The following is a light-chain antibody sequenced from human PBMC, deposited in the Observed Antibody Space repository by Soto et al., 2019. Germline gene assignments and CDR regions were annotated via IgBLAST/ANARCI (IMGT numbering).Light chain of an antibody. CDR2: EVT. V-gene: IGLV2-8*01. Sequence: QSALAQPPSASGSPGQSVTISCTGTSSDVGDNYVSWYQQHLGKAPKLIIYEVTLRPSGVPDPFSGSKSGNTASLTVSGLQADDEADYYCRAYAGSNTFVFGTGTKLTVL. CDR3: RAYAGSNTFV. J-gene: IGLJ1*01. CDR1: SSDVGDNY.